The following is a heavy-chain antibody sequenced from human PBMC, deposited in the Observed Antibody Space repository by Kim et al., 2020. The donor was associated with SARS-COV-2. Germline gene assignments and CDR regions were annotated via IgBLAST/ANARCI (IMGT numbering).Heavy chain of an antibody. V-gene: IGHV4-39*07. CDR3: ARALYYYDSSGYYYVDKTQKRGYDAFDI. J-gene: IGHJ3*02. CDR1: GGSISSSSYY. CDR2: IYYSGST. Sequence: SETLSLTCTVSGGSISSSSYYWGWIRQPPGKGLEWIGSIYYSGSTYYNPSLKSRVTISVDTSKNQFSLKLSSVTAADTAVYYCARALYYYDSSGYYYVDKTQKRGYDAFDIWGQGTMVTVSS. D-gene: IGHD3-22*01.